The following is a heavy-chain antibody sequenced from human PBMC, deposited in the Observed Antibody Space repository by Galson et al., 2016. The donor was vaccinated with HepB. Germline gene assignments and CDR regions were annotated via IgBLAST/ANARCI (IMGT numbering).Heavy chain of an antibody. CDR3: ARDPPGVPDFALDV. CDR2: ICDGGSA. CDR1: GFTVSSNC. J-gene: IGHJ6*02. Sequence: SLRLSCAASGFTVSSNCMSWVRQAPGKGPEWVSLICDGGSAYYTDSVKARFTIPRDNSKNTLYLQMNNLRPEDTAVYFCARDPPGVPDFALDVWGQGTTVTVSS. D-gene: IGHD3-10*01. V-gene: IGHV3-66*01.